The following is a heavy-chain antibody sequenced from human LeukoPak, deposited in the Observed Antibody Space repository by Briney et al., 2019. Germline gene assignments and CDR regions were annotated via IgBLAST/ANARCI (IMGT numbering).Heavy chain of an antibody. V-gene: IGHV3-30*18. J-gene: IGHJ4*02. Sequence: GRSLRLSCAASGFTLSSYGMHWVRQAPGKGLEWVAVISYDGSNKYYADSVKGRFTISRDNSKNTLYLQMNSLRAEDTAVYYCAKVRGLVVLDYWGQGTLVTVSS. D-gene: IGHD2-2*01. CDR2: ISYDGSNK. CDR3: AKVRGLVVLDY. CDR1: GFTLSSYG.